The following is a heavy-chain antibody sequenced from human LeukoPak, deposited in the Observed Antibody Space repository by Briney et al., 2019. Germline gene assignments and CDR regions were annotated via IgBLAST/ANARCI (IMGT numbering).Heavy chain of an antibody. V-gene: IGHV3-30*02. CDR1: GFTFSSYG. J-gene: IGHJ3*02. CDR3: ATSITMDHAFDI. CDR2: IRYDGSNK. D-gene: IGHD3-10*01. Sequence: GGSLRLSCAASGFTFSSYGMHWVRQAPGKGLEWVAFIRYDGSNKYYADSVKGRFTISRDNSKNTLYLQMNSLRAEDTAVYYCATSITMDHAFDIWGQGTMVTVSS.